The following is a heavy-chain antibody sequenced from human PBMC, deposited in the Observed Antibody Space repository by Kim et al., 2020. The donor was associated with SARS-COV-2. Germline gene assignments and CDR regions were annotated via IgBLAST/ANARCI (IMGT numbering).Heavy chain of an antibody. Sequence: SETLSLTCTVSGGSISSSSYYWGWIRQPPGKGLEWIGSIYYSGSTYYNPSLKSRVTISVDTSKNQFSLKLSSVTAADTAVYYCARPFIVESSSWYEGWAGGFDAFDIWGQGTMVTVSS. V-gene: IGHV4-39*01. CDR1: GGSISSSSYY. CDR3: ARPFIVESSSWYEGWAGGFDAFDI. CDR2: IYYSGST. D-gene: IGHD6-13*01. J-gene: IGHJ3*02.